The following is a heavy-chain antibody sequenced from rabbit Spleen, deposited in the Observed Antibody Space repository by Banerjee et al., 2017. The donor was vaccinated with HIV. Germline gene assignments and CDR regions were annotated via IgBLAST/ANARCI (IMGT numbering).Heavy chain of an antibody. D-gene: IGHD6-1*01. CDR3: ARAGGATLYNL. Sequence: QEQLEESGGDLVKPEGSLTLTCTASGFSFSSSYWICWVRQAPGKGLEWIACIYTGDGNTYYASWAKGRFTISKTSSTTVTLQMTSLTAADTATYFCARAGGATLYNLWGQGTLVTVS. V-gene: IGHV1S45*01. CDR2: IYTGDGNT. CDR1: GFSFSSSYW. J-gene: IGHJ4*01.